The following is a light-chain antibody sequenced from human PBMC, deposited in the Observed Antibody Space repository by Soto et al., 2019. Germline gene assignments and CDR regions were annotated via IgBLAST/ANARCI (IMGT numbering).Light chain of an antibody. J-gene: IGKJ4*01. Sequence: DIQMTQSPYSLSASVGDRVTITCRASQSISSYLNWYQQKPGKAPELLIYAASSLQSGVPSRFSGSGSGTDFTHTISSLQPEDFATDYCQQSYTTPLTFGGGTKVEIK. CDR2: AAS. V-gene: IGKV1-39*01. CDR1: QSISSY. CDR3: QQSYTTPLT.